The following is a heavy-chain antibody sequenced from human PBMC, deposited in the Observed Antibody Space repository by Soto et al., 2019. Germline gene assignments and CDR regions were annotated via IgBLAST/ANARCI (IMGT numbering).Heavy chain of an antibody. CDR3: ARDRITGTRYYYYYYGMDV. D-gene: IGHD1-7*01. J-gene: IGHJ6*02. V-gene: IGHV1-69*13. CDR1: GGTFSSYA. CDR2: IIPIFGTA. Sequence: VASVKVSCKASGGTFSSYAISWVRQAPGQGLEWMGGIIPIFGTANYAQKFQGRVTITADESTSTAYMELSSLRSEDTAVYYCARDRITGTRYYYYYYGMDVWGQGTTVTVSS.